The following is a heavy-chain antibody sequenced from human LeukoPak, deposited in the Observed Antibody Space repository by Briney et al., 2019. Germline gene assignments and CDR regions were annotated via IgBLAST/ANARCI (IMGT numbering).Heavy chain of an antibody. CDR2: MYISGST. Sequence: PSETLSLTCTVSGGSISSYYWSWIRQPAGKGLEWIGRMYISGSTNYNPSLKSRVTMSVDASKNQFSLKLNSVTAADTAFYYCAREGDDILTGYSFDAFDVWGQGTMVTVSS. CDR1: GGSISSYY. V-gene: IGHV4-4*07. CDR3: AREGDDILTGYSFDAFDV. D-gene: IGHD3-9*01. J-gene: IGHJ3*01.